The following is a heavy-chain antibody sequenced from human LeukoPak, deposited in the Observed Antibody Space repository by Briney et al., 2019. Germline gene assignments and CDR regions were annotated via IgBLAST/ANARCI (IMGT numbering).Heavy chain of an antibody. V-gene: IGHV3-30*18. CDR3: AKWSGDRPLYYFDY. Sequence: PGGSLRLSCATSGCTFSHYGMHWVRQASAKGLEWVAGISSFDGSDKYYADSVKGRFTISRDNSRNTVYLQMNTLRPDDTAVYYCAKWSGDRPLYYFDYWGQGALVTVSS. CDR2: ISSFDGSDK. J-gene: IGHJ4*02. D-gene: IGHD3-3*01. CDR1: GCTFSHYG.